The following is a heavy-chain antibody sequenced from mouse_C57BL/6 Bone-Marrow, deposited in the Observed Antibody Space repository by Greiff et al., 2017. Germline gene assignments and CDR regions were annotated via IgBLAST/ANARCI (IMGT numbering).Heavy chain of an antibody. D-gene: IGHD3-2*02. CDR2: IYPSDGST. CDR1: GYTFTDHT. V-gene: IGHV1-78*01. Sequence: QVQLQQSDAELVKPGASVKLSCKVSGYTFTDHTIHWMKQRPEQGLEWIGYIYPSDGSTKYNEKFKGKSTLTADKTSSTAYMQLNSLTSEDSAVYFCARLVTAQATYLSDWGQGTLVTVSA. CDR3: ARLVTAQATYLSD. J-gene: IGHJ3*01.